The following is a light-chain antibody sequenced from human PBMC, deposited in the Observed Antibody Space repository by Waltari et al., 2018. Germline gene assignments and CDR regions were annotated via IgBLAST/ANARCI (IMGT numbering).Light chain of an antibody. V-gene: IGLV1-51*02. CDR2: ENT. J-gene: IGLJ7*01. CDR3: GTWDSSLSGAV. CDR1: SSNSGKNY. Sequence: QSVLTQPPSVSAAPGQRVTIPCSGGSSNSGKNYVSWFRQFPGTAPKLLIYENTERPSGIPGRFSGSKSGTSATLDITGLQAGDEADYYCGTWDSSLSGAVFGGGTHLTVL.